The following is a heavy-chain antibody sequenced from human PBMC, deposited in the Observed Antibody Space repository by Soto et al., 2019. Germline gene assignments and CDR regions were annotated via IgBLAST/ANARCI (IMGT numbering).Heavy chain of an antibody. CDR1: GYSFTSYW. CDR3: ARLHRSGGDYWDDYYYGMDV. V-gene: IGHV5-51*01. CDR2: IYPGDSDT. Sequence: LGESLKISCKGSGYSFTSYWIGWVRQMPGKGLEWMGIIYPGDSDTRYSPSFQGQVTISADKSISTAYLQWSSLKASDTAMYYCARLHRSGGDYWDDYYYGMDVWGQGTTVTVSS. D-gene: IGHD2-21*02. J-gene: IGHJ6*02.